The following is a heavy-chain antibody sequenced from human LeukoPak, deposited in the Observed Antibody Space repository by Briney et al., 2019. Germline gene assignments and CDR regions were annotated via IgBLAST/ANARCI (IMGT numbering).Heavy chain of an antibody. Sequence: PGGSLRLSCAASGFTFSDTYMSWIRQAPGKGLEWVSYISSSASTIYYTDSVEGRFTISRDNAKNSLYLQLNSLRAEDTAVYYCARGLRWNDYWGQGTLVAVSS. D-gene: IGHD4-23*01. CDR2: ISSSASTI. CDR1: GFTFSDTY. V-gene: IGHV3-11*04. J-gene: IGHJ4*02. CDR3: ARGLRWNDY.